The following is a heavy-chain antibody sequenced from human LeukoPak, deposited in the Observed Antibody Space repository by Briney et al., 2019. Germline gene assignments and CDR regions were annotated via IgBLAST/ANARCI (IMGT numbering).Heavy chain of an antibody. CDR2: IRSKAYGGTT. CDR3: TGALNGYDFWFWGPPQATFDY. D-gene: IGHD5-12*01. CDR1: GFTFGDYA. Sequence: GGSLRLSCTASGFTFGDYAMSWFRQAPGKGLEWVGFIRSKAYGGTTEYAASVKGRFTISRDDSKSIAYLQMNSLKTEDTAVYYCTGALNGYDFWFWGPPQATFDYWGQGTLVTVSS. J-gene: IGHJ4*02. V-gene: IGHV3-49*03.